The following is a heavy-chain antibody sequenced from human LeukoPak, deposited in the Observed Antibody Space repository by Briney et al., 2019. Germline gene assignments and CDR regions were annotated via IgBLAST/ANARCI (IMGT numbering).Heavy chain of an antibody. V-gene: IGHV4-61*01. CDR1: GGSVSSGSYY. J-gene: IGHJ5*02. Sequence: SETLSLTCTVSGGSVSSGSYYWSWIRQPPGKGLEWIGYIYYSGSTNYNPSLKSRVTISVDTSKNQFSLKLSSVTAADTAVYCCARDAGDLVGVSLGYFDPWGQGTLVTVSS. CDR2: IYYSGST. D-gene: IGHD3-10*01. CDR3: ARDAGDLVGVSLGYFDP.